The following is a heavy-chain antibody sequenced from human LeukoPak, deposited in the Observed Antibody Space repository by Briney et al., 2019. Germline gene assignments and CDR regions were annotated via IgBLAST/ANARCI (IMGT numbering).Heavy chain of an antibody. J-gene: IGHJ6*02. CDR1: GYTFTDYA. V-gene: IGHV1-3*04. D-gene: IGHD4-17*01. Sequence: GASVKVSCKASGYTFTDYAIHWVRQAPGQRLEWMGWINTGNGNTKYSQKFQGRVTITRDTSASTAYMELSSLRSEDTAVYYCARTGTTEFSYYYYGMDVWGQGTTVTVSS. CDR2: INTGNGNT. CDR3: ARTGTTEFSYYYYGMDV.